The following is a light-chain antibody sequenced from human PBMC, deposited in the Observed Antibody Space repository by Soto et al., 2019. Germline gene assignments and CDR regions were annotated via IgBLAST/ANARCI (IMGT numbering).Light chain of an antibody. CDR3: LQDYSVPRT. Sequence: AIHVTQSPSSLSASVRDRVTITCRASKGIRNDLSWYQQKPGKAPRLMIYAASSLQSGVPSRFSGSGSGTDFSLTISSLHPEDFASYYCLQDYSVPRTFGGVTKWDIK. CDR1: KGIRND. J-gene: IGKJ4*01. CDR2: AAS. V-gene: IGKV1-6*02.